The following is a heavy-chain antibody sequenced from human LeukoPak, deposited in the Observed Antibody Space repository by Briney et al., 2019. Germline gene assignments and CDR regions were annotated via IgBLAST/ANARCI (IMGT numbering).Heavy chain of an antibody. Sequence: PGGSLRLSCAASGFTFDDYAMHWVRQAPGKGLEWVSLISGDGSSTYYVDSVKGRFTISRDNSKDSLYLQMNSLRTEDTALYYCAKDRTEYFLHWGQGTLVTVSS. J-gene: IGHJ1*01. CDR1: GFTFDDYA. CDR3: AKDRTEYFLH. V-gene: IGHV3-43*02. D-gene: IGHD1-14*01. CDR2: ISGDGSST.